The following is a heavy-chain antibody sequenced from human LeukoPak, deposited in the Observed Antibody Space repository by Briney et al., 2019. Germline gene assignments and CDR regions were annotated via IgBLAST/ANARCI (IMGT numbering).Heavy chain of an antibody. Sequence: GGSLRLSCAASGFTFSSYAMHWVRQAPGKGLEWVAVISYDGSNKYYADSVKGRFTIPRDNSKNTLYLQMNSLRAEDTAVYYCASNTYYDSTWYFDYWGQGTLVTVSS. CDR2: ISYDGSNK. CDR3: ASNTYYDSTWYFDY. D-gene: IGHD3-22*01. V-gene: IGHV3-30*01. J-gene: IGHJ4*02. CDR1: GFTFSSYA.